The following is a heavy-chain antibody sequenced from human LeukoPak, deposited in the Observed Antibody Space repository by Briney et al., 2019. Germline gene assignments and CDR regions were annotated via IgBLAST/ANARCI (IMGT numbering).Heavy chain of an antibody. CDR1: GGSIRNYF. D-gene: IGHD3-9*01. J-gene: IGHJ4*02. Sequence: SETLSPTCTVSGGSIRNYFWGWIRQPPGKGLEWIGYSYYSVSTNYNPSLKSRVTISADTSNNQFSLKLTSVTAAATAVYYCARQTLTGDHIDYWGQGTLVTVSS. CDR3: ARQTLTGDHIDY. CDR2: SYYSVST. V-gene: IGHV4-59*08.